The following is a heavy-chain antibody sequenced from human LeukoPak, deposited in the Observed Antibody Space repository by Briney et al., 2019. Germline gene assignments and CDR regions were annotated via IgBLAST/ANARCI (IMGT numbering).Heavy chain of an antibody. V-gene: IGHV5-51*01. CDR1: GYSFTSYW. D-gene: IGHD3-22*01. CDR2: IYPGDSDT. Sequence: RGESLKISCKGSGYSFTSYWIGWVRQMPGKGLEGVGIIYPGDSDTRYSPSFQGQVTISADKSISTAYLQWSSLKASDTAMYYCARNRLDSSGYKSDYYYMDVWGKGTTVTVSS. J-gene: IGHJ6*03. CDR3: ARNRLDSSGYKSDYYYMDV.